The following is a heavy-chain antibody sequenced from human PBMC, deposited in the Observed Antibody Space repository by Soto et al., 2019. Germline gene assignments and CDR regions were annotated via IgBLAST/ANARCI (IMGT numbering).Heavy chain of an antibody. CDR1: GFTFNNYA. CDR2: ISGSGGST. CDR3: AKDVKGDFWSGYFDY. J-gene: IGHJ4*02. V-gene: IGHV3-23*01. D-gene: IGHD3-3*01. Sequence: GGSLRLSCAASGFTFNNYALSWVRQAPGKGLEWVSAISGSGGSTYSADSVKGRFTISRDKSKNTPYLQMNSLRAEDTAVYYCAKDVKGDFWSGYFDYWGQGTLVTVSS.